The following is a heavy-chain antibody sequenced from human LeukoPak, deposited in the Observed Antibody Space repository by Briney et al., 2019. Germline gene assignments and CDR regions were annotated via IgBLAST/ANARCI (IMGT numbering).Heavy chain of an antibody. CDR1: GGAISRGDYY. CDR3: ARDYYGSGSYWT. D-gene: IGHD3-10*01. V-gene: IGHV4-30-4*01. J-gene: IGHJ4*02. CDR2: IYYSGST. Sequence: SQTLSLTCTVSGGAISRGDYYWSWIRQPPGKGLEWIGYIYYSGSTYYNPSLKSRVTISVDTSKKQISLKLNSVTAADTAVYCCARDYYGSGSYWTWGQGTLVTVSS.